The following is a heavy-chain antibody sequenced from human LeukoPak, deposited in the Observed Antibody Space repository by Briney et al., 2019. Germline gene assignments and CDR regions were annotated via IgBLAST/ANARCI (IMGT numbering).Heavy chain of an antibody. CDR3: ARDTTYYYGGGSSGPHYFDY. J-gene: IGHJ4*02. CDR2: ISYDGGIT. D-gene: IGHD3-10*01. CDR1: GFTFSSYA. V-gene: IGHV3-30*01. Sequence: QAGGSLRLSCAASGFTFSSYAMYWVRQAPGKGPEWLAVISYDGGITHYADSVKDRFTISRDNSKNTLFLQLNSLTGDDTAVYTCARDTTYYYGGGSSGPHYFDYWGQGTLVTVSS.